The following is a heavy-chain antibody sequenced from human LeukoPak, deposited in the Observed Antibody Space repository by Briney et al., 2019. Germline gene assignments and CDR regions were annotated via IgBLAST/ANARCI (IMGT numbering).Heavy chain of an antibody. D-gene: IGHD2-15*01. CDR3: ARGYCSGGSCYSRILHRPYYYYMDV. CDR1: GGSFSGYY. J-gene: IGHJ6*03. Sequence: PSETLSLTCAVYGGSFSGYYWSWIRQPPGKGLEWIGEINHSGSTNYNPSLKSRVTISVDTSKNQFSLKLSSVTAADTAVYYCARGYCSGGSCYSRILHRPYYYYMDVWGKGTTVTVSS. CDR2: INHSGST. V-gene: IGHV4-34*01.